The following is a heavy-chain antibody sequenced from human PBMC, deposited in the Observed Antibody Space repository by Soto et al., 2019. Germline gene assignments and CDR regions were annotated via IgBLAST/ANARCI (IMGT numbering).Heavy chain of an antibody. V-gene: IGHV4-39*01. CDR3: ARRVESGYRVPNQKLNWFEP. J-gene: IGHJ5*02. CDR1: GGSISSSSYY. Sequence: PSETLSLTCTVSGGSISSSSYYWGWIRQPPGKGLEWIGSIYYSGSTYYNPSLKSRVTISVDTSKNQFSLKLSSVTAADTAVYYCARRVESGYRVPNQKLNWFEPWGQGTLVTVSS. D-gene: IGHD5-12*01. CDR2: IYYSGST.